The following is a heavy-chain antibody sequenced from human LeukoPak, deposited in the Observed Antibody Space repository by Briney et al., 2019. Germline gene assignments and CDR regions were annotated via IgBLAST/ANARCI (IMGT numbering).Heavy chain of an antibody. CDR2: ISSSTSYL. CDR1: EFTFSSYS. V-gene: IGHV3-21*01. CDR3: ARELYYYDSRGYFDY. J-gene: IGHJ4*02. D-gene: IGHD3-22*01. Sequence: GGSLRLSCAASEFTFSSYSMNWVRQAPGKGLEWVSSISSSTSYLYYADSVKGRFTISRDNAKNSLYLQMNSLGAEDTAVYYCARELYYYDSRGYFDYWSQGTLVTVSS.